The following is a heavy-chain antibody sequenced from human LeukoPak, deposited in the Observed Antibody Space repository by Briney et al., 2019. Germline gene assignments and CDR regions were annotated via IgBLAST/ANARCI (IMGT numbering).Heavy chain of an antibody. CDR3: ARGGGFDY. Sequence: QTLSLTCAVSGGSISSGGYSWSWIRQPPGKGLEWIGYIYHSGSTYYNPSLKSRVTISVDRSKNQFSLKLSSVTAADTAVYYCARGGGFDYWGQGTLVTVSS. D-gene: IGHD3-16*01. J-gene: IGHJ4*02. CDR1: GGSISSGGYS. V-gene: IGHV4-30-2*01. CDR2: IYHSGST.